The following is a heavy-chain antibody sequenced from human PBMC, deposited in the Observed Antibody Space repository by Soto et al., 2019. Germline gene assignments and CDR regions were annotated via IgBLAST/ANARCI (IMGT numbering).Heavy chain of an antibody. CDR1: GFSLANFP. Sequence: PGGSLRLACVASGFSLANFPMNWVRQTAGKGLEWISYISPRGDNIYYAESGKGRFTISRDNARNSLFLQMNSLRDEDAALYYYAKGPPPNIGSPYYFDSWGQGVPVTVSS. D-gene: IGHD3-10*01. CDR3: AKGPPPNIGSPYYFDS. V-gene: IGHV3-48*02. CDR2: ISPRGDNI. J-gene: IGHJ4*02.